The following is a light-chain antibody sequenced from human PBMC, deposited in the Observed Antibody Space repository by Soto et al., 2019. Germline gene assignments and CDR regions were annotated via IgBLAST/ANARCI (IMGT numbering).Light chain of an antibody. CDR1: QNVGSN. J-gene: IGKJ1*01. CDR2: GAS. V-gene: IGKV3-15*01. Sequence: EIVMPQSPGTLSVSPGERATLSCRASQNVGSNLAWYQQKPGQAPRLLIYGASTRATGIPARFSGSGSGTEFTLTISSLPSEDVAVYYCQQYNNWTFGQGTKVDIK. CDR3: QQYNNWT.